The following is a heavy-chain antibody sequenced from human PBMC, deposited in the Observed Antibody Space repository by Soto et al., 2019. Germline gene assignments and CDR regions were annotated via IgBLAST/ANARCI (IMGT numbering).Heavy chain of an antibody. D-gene: IGHD3-3*01. Sequence: QITLKESGPTLVKPTQTLTLTCTFSGFSLSTSGVAVGWIRQPPGKALEWLALIYWDDDKRYSPSLKSRLTIPKATSKNQVVLAMTDMDPVDTATYYCAHQGTITIFGVVIAALDYWGQGTLVTVSS. CDR3: AHQGTITIFGVVIAALDY. V-gene: IGHV2-5*02. CDR2: IYWDDDK. CDR1: GFSLSTSGVA. J-gene: IGHJ4*02.